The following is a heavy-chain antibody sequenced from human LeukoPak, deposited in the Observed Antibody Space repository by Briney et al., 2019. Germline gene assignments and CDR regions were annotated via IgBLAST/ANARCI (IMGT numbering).Heavy chain of an antibody. CDR2: INPSGGST. CDR3: ARLRITYYYGSGSYYNADRNNPYYYYYYMDV. CDR1: GYTFTSYY. Sequence: ASVKVSCKASGYTFTSYYMHWVRQAPGQGLEWMGIINPSGGSTSYAQKFQGRVTMTRDMSTSTVYMELSSLRSEDTAVYYCARLRITYYYGSGSYYNADRNNPYYYYYYMDVWGKGTTVTISS. J-gene: IGHJ6*03. V-gene: IGHV1-46*01. D-gene: IGHD3-10*01.